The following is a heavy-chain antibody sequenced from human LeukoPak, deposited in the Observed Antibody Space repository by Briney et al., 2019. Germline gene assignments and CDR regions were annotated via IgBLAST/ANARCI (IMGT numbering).Heavy chain of an antibody. CDR1: GGSFSGYY. Sequence: SETLSLTCAVYGGSFSGYYWSWIRQPPGKGLEWIGEINHSGSTNYNPSLKSRVTISVDTSKNQFSLKLSSVTAADTAVYYCARGLSFWSGYFGRDGMDVWGQGTTVTVSS. D-gene: IGHD3-3*01. CDR2: INHSGST. J-gene: IGHJ6*02. V-gene: IGHV4-34*01. CDR3: ARGLSFWSGYFGRDGMDV.